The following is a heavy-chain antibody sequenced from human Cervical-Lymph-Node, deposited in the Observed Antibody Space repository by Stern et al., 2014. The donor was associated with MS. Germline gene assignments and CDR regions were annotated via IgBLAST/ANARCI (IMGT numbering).Heavy chain of an antibody. D-gene: IGHD5-18*01. CDR3: ARDGSDTAMVTLDY. Sequence: EVQLVESGGGLVKPGGSLRLSCAASGFTFSSYSMNWVRQAPGKGLEWVSSISSSSSYIYCADSVKGRFTISRDNAKNSLYLQMNSLRAEDTAVYYCARDGSDTAMVTLDYWGQGTLVTVSS. V-gene: IGHV3-21*01. CDR1: GFTFSSYS. CDR2: ISSSSSYI. J-gene: IGHJ4*02.